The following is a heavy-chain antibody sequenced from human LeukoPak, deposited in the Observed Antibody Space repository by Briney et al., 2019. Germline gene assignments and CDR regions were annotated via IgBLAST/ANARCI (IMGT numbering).Heavy chain of an antibody. CDR1: GFTFSSYA. D-gene: IGHD5-18*01. J-gene: IGHJ4*02. CDR2: ISGSGDTT. V-gene: IGHV3-23*01. CDR3: AIVWGETAMVTLDY. Sequence: GGSLRLPCAASGFTFSSYAMTWVRQAPGKGLEWVSGISGSGDTTYYADSVKGRFTISRDNSKNTLYVQMNSLRAEDTAVYYCAIVWGETAMVTLDYWGQGTLVTVSS.